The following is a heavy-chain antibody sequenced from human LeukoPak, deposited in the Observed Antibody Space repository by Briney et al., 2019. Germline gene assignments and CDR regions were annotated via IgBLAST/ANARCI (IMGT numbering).Heavy chain of an antibody. Sequence: PGGSLRLSCAAPGFTFSSYSMNWVRQAPGKGLDGVAAISTTSGNIYYADSVKGRFTISRDNAKNSLYLQMNSLRVEDTALYYCARRAPSHDFDDWGQGTLVTVSS. CDR1: GFTFSSYS. J-gene: IGHJ4*02. CDR2: ISTTSGNI. CDR3: ARRAPSHDFDD. V-gene: IGHV3-21*01.